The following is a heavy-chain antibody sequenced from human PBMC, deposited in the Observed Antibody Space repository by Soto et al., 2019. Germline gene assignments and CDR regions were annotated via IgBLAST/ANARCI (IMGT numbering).Heavy chain of an antibody. Sequence: TLSLTFSVPGGSMSEYLWSWIFLSPGKGLEWIGYIYYLGSTDYNHSLKSRVTISVDTSKMQFSLRLTSVTAADKAVYYCARDGYDGSGSPYPAYWGQGTQVTESS. CDR1: GGSMSEYL. CDR3: ARDGYDGSGSPYPAY. CDR2: IYYLGST. D-gene: IGHD3-10*01. V-gene: IGHV4-59*01. J-gene: IGHJ4*02.